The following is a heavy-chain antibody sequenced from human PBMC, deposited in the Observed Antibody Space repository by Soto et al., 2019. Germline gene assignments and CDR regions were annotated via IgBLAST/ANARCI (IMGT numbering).Heavy chain of an antibody. J-gene: IGHJ3*02. CDR1: GFSLNTRGVG. V-gene: IGHV2-5*02. CDR2: IYWDDDR. Sequence: GSGPTLVNPTQTLTLTCTFSGFSLNTRGVGVGWIRQPPGKALEWLAVIYWDDDRRYSPSLNSRLTITKDTSRNQVVLTMTNMDPVDTATYYCAHIMITYGGVIGLDAFDNWGQGTIVTVSS. CDR3: AHIMITYGGVIGLDAFDN. D-gene: IGHD3-16*02.